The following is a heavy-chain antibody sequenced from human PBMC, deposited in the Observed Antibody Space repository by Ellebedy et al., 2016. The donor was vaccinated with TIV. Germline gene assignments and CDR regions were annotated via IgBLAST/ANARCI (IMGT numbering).Heavy chain of an antibody. Sequence: MPSETLSLTCTVSGGSVSSYYWSWIRQPPGKGLEWIGYIVYSGSTNYSPSLKSRVTISLDTSKNQFSLKLNSVTAAATAVYYCTRKYYYVSSGYSFDHWGQGTLVTVSS. V-gene: IGHV4-59*08. D-gene: IGHD3-22*01. CDR3: TRKYYYVSSGYSFDH. CDR2: IVYSGST. J-gene: IGHJ4*02. CDR1: GGSVSSYY.